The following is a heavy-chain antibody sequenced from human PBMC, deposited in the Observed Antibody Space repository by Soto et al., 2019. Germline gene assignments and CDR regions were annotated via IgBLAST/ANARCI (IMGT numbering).Heavy chain of an antibody. Sequence: ASVKVSCKASGGTFSSYAISWVRQAPGQGLEWMGGIIPIFGTANYAQKFQGRVTITADESTSTAYMELSSLRSEDTAVYYCARGWRSGWFPFHGMDVWGQGTTVTVSS. D-gene: IGHD6-19*01. CDR3: ARGWRSGWFPFHGMDV. CDR1: GGTFSSYA. CDR2: IIPIFGTA. J-gene: IGHJ6*02. V-gene: IGHV1-69*13.